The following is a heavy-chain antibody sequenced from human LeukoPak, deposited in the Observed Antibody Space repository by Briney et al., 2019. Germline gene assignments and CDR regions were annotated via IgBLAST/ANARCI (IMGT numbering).Heavy chain of an antibody. CDR2: IYHSGST. Sequence: SETLSLTCTVSGGSISSGDYYWSWIRQPPGKGLEWIGYIYHSGSTYYNPSLKSRVTISVDRSKNQFSLKLSSVTAADTAVYYCARGGELTGRRYFDYWGQGTLVTVSS. CDR1: GGSISSGDYY. CDR3: ARGGELTGRRYFDY. V-gene: IGHV4-30-2*01. D-gene: IGHD1-20*01. J-gene: IGHJ4*02.